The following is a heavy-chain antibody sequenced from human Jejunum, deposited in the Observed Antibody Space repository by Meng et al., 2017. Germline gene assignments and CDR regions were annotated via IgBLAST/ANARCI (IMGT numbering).Heavy chain of an antibody. J-gene: IGHJ4*02. Sequence: AQSVVFGGGVVQPGRSLRLPCAVSGFTFSNYAMHWVRQAPGKGLEWVAVISYEGSSKYYADSVKGRFTISRDNSKNTLYLQMDSLRPDDTAVYYCAREVNTDGYNFDCGYWGQGTLVTVSS. V-gene: IGHV3-30*01. CDR3: AREVNTDGYNFDCGY. CDR1: GFTFSNYA. CDR2: ISYEGSSK. D-gene: IGHD5-24*01.